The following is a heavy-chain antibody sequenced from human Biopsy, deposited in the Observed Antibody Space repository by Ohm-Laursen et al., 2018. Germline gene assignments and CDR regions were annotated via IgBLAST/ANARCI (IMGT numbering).Heavy chain of an antibody. J-gene: IGHJ4*02. D-gene: IGHD6-19*01. V-gene: IGHV4-39*07. CDR1: GGSASSNTNY. Sequence: GTLSLTCTVSGGSASSNTNYWAWIRQPPGKGLEWIGDITQSGSTNYSPSLKNRVTMSVDTSKNQFYLKLYSVTAADTAVYYCARGRRTSGWPYFDNWGQGALVIVSP. CDR3: ARGRRTSGWPYFDN. CDR2: ITQSGST.